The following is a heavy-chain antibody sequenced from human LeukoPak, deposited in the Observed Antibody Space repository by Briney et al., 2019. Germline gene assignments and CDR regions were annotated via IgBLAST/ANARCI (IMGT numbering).Heavy chain of an antibody. J-gene: IGHJ3*02. V-gene: IGHV1-46*01. CDR1: GYTFTGYY. Sequence: ASVKVSCKASGYTFTGYYMHWVRQAPGQGLEWMGIINPSGGSTSYAQKFQGRVTMTRDMSTSTVYMELSSLRSEDTAVYYCARSAMIAVLGEVNDAFDIWGQGTMVTVSS. D-gene: IGHD3-16*01. CDR3: ARSAMIAVLGEVNDAFDI. CDR2: INPSGGST.